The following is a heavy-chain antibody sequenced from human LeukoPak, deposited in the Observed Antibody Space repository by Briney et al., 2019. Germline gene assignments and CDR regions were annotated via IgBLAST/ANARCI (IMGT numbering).Heavy chain of an antibody. Sequence: GASVKVSCKASGYTFTSYGISWVRQAPGQGLEWMGWISAYNGNTNYAQKLQGRVTMTTDTSTSTAYMELRSLRSDDTAVYYCARVNVPAAISGAFDIWGQGTMVTVSS. CDR1: GYTFTSYG. V-gene: IGHV1-18*01. D-gene: IGHD2-2*01. CDR2: ISAYNGNT. CDR3: ARVNVPAAISGAFDI. J-gene: IGHJ3*02.